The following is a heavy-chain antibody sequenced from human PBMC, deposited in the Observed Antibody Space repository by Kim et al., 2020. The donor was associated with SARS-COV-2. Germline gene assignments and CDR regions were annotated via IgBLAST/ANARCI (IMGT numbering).Heavy chain of an antibody. Sequence: GESLKISCKGSGYSFTSYWISWVRQMPGKGLEWMGRIDPSDSYTNYSPSFQGHVTISADKSISTAYLQWSSLKASDTAMYYCASRGYYYGSGSGGGGVDYWGQGTLVTVSS. J-gene: IGHJ4*02. D-gene: IGHD3-10*01. CDR1: GYSFTSYW. CDR3: ASRGYYYGSGSGGGGVDY. CDR2: IDPSDSYT. V-gene: IGHV5-10-1*01.